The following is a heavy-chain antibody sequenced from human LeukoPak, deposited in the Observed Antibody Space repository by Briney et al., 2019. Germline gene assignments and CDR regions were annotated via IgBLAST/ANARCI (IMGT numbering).Heavy chain of an antibody. D-gene: IGHD6-19*01. CDR1: GGSISSSSYY. J-gene: IGHJ4*02. Sequence: SEALSLTCTVSGGSISSSSYYWGWIRQPPGKGLEWIGSIYYSGSTYYNPSLKSRVTISVDTSKNQFSLKLSSVTAADTAVYYCARHQWLVIDYWGQGTLVTVSP. CDR2: IYYSGST. CDR3: ARHQWLVIDY. V-gene: IGHV4-39*01.